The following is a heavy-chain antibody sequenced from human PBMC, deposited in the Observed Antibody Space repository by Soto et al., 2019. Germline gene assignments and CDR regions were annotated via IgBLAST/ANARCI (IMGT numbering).Heavy chain of an antibody. CDR2: LYSSGST. CDR3: GIDCSGGACYSDYRMLV. Sequence: PSETLSLTCTVSGDSIRDFYWSWIRQPAGKGLDFIERLYSSGSTDYNPSLKSRVTMSVDRSNNQFSLKLTSVTAADTAVYYCGIDCSGGACYSDYRMLVSGPSPTVTVS. J-gene: IGHJ6*02. D-gene: IGHD2-15*01. V-gene: IGHV4-4*07. CDR1: GDSIRDFY.